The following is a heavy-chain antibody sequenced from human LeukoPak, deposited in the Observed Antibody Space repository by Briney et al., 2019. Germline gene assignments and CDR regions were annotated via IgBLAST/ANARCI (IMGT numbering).Heavy chain of an antibody. CDR3: ASGGADYDSSGYYEANWFDP. CDR1: GGSFSGYY. V-gene: IGHV4-34*01. CDR2: INHSGST. J-gene: IGHJ5*02. Sequence: PSETLSLTCAVYGGSFSGYYWSWIRQPPGKGLEWIGEINHSGSTNYNPSLKSRVTISVDTSKNQFSLKLSSVTAADTAVYYCASGGADYDSSGYYEANWFDPWGQGTLVTVSS. D-gene: IGHD3-22*01.